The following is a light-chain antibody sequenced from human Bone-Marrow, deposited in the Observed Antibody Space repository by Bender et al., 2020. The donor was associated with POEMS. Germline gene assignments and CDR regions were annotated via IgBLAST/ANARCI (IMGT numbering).Light chain of an antibody. Sequence: QSVLTQPPSASGTPGQRVTISCSGGSSNIGAHAVNWYQHLPGTAPKLLIYSSHRRPSEVPNRFSGSRSGTSASLAISGLHSENEAEYYCAIWDDSLDGWELGGETKLTVL. CDR1: SSNIGAHA. V-gene: IGLV1-44*01. CDR3: AIWDDSLDGWE. CDR2: SSH. J-gene: IGLJ3*02.